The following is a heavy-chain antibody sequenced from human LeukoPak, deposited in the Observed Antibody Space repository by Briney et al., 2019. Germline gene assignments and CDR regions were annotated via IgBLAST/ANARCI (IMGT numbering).Heavy chain of an antibody. J-gene: IGHJ4*02. CDR3: ASAPNVNYFDY. CDR1: ADSISNYY. CDR2: IYYSGST. V-gene: IGHV4-59*08. D-gene: IGHD2/OR15-2a*01. Sequence: SETLSLTCTVSADSISNYYWSWIRQSPGKGLEWIGDIYYSGSTTYNPSLKSRVTISIDTSKNQFSLKLTSVTAADTAVYYCASAPNVNYFDYWGQGTLLTVST.